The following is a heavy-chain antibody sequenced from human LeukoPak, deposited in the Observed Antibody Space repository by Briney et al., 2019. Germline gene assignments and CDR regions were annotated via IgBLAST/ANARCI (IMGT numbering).Heavy chain of an antibody. V-gene: IGHV4-34*01. Sequence: PSETLCLTCAVYGGSFSGYYWSWIRQPPGKGLEWIGEINHSGSTNYNPSLKSRVTISVDTSKNQFSLKLSSVTAADTAVYYCARGLNGGYWGQGTLVTVSS. CDR2: INHSGST. J-gene: IGHJ4*02. D-gene: IGHD2-8*01. CDR1: GGSFSGYY. CDR3: ARGLNGGY.